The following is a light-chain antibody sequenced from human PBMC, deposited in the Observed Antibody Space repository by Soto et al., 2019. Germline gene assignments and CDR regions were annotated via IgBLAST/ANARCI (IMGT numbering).Light chain of an antibody. Sequence: QSALTQPPSVSGSPGQSVTISCTGTSSDIGYHNRVSWYQQPPGTAPKLMIYEVSTRYSGVPDRFSGSKSGNTASLTISGLQAEDEADYYCQSYDSSLSGYVFGTGTKLTVL. V-gene: IGLV2-18*02. CDR3: QSYDSSLSGYV. CDR2: EVS. CDR1: SSDIGYHNR. J-gene: IGLJ1*01.